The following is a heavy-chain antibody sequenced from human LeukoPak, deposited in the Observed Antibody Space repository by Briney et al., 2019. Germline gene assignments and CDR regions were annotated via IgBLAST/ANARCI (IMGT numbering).Heavy chain of an antibody. Sequence: SETLSLTCTVSGGSVSSYYWSWIRQPAGKGLEWIGRIYTSGSTNYNPSLKSRVTMSVDTSKNQFSLKLSSVTAADTAVYYCARDTDYDFWSGYFDYWGQGTLVTVSS. J-gene: IGHJ4*02. V-gene: IGHV4-4*07. CDR1: GGSVSSYY. CDR3: ARDTDYDFWSGYFDY. CDR2: IYTSGST. D-gene: IGHD3-3*01.